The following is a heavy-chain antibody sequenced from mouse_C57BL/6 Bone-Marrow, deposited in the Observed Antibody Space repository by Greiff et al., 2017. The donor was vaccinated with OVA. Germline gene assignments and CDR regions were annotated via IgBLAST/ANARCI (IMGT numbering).Heavy chain of an antibody. Sequence: EVQLVESGGALVKPGGSLKLSCAASGFTFSSYGMSLVRQTPDKRLEWVATISRGGSYTYYPDSVKGRFTISRDNAKNTLYLQMSSLKSEDTALYYCARPGTWYFDYWGQGTTPTVSS. CDR1: GFTFSSYG. V-gene: IGHV5-6*01. J-gene: IGHJ2*01. CDR3: ARPGTWYFDY. CDR2: ISRGGSYT. D-gene: IGHD3-3*01.